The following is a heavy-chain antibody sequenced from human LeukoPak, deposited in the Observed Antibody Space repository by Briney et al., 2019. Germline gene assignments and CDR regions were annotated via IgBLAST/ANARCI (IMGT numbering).Heavy chain of an antibody. CDR2: ISGSSGII. D-gene: IGHD3-22*01. Sequence: GGSLRLSCAASGFTFNTYTMNWVRQAPGKGLEWVSYISGSSGIIDYADSVRGRFTISRDNAKNSLYLQMNSLRAEDTAVYYCARGSTCYESSGQVPFDYWGQGTLVTVSS. V-gene: IGHV3-48*01. J-gene: IGHJ4*02. CDR1: GFTFNTYT. CDR3: ARGSTCYESSGQVPFDY.